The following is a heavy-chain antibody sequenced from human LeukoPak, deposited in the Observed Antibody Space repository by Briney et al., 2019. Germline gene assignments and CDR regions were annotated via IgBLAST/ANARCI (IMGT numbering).Heavy chain of an antibody. V-gene: IGHV4-39*01. CDR3: ARWEESDGFDI. Sequence: NPSETLSLTCTVSGVSISSRSYYWGWIRQPPGKGLEWIGSLYYSGSTYYNPSLKSRVSISVDTSKKQFSLKPSSVTAADTAVYYCARWEESDGFDIWGQGTMVTVSS. J-gene: IGHJ3*02. CDR2: LYYSGST. CDR1: GVSISSRSYY. D-gene: IGHD1-26*01.